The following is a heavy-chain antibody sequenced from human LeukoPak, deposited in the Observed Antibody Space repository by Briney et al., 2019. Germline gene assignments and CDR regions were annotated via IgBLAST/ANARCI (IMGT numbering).Heavy chain of an antibody. CDR2: IYYSGST. J-gene: IGHJ5*02. CDR1: GGSISSSSYY. CDR3: ARLRNTRYSYGYGRPENWFDP. V-gene: IGHV4-39*07. Sequence: PSETLSLTCTVSGGSISSSSYYWGWIRQPPGKGLEWIGSIYYSGSTYYNPSLKSRVTISVDTSKNQFSLKLSSVTAADTAVYYCARLRNTRYSYGYGRPENWFDPWGQGTLVTVSS. D-gene: IGHD5-18*01.